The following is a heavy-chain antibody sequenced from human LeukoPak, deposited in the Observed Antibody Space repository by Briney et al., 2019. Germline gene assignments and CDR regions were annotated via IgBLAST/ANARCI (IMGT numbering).Heavy chain of an antibody. J-gene: IGHJ4*02. Sequence: GESLKISCKGSGYSFTSYWIGWVRQMPGKGLEWMGIIYPGDSDTGYSPSFQGQVTISADKSISTAYLQWSSLKASDTAMYYCATQYSSSWTAFDYWGQGTLVTVSS. D-gene: IGHD6-13*01. V-gene: IGHV5-51*01. CDR3: ATQYSSSWTAFDY. CDR2: IYPGDSDT. CDR1: GYSFTSYW.